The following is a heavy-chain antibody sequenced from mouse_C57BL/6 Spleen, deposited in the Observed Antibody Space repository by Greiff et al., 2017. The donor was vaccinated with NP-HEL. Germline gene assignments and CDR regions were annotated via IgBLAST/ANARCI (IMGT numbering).Heavy chain of an antibody. CDR3: ARVYSNYWYFDV. CDR2: ISDGGSYT. V-gene: IGHV5-4*03. Sequence: EVMLVESGGGLVKPGGSLKLSCAASGFTFSSYAMSWVRQTPEKRLEWVATISDGGSYTYYTDNVKGRFTISRNNAKNNLYLQMSQLRSEDTAMYYCARVYSNYWYFDVWGTGTTVTVSS. J-gene: IGHJ1*03. CDR1: GFTFSSYA. D-gene: IGHD2-5*01.